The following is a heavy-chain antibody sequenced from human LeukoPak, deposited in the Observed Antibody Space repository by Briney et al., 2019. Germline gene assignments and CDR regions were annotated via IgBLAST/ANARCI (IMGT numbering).Heavy chain of an antibody. V-gene: IGHV1-18*01. CDR3: ARGLYPDYYDSSGYPFQH. CDR2: ISAYNGNT. Sequence: ASVKVSCKASGYTFTSYGISWVRQAPGQGLEWMGWISAYNGNTNYAQKFQGRVTMTRDTSISTAYMELSRLRSDDTAVYYCARGLYPDYYDSSGYPFQHWGQGTLVTVSS. D-gene: IGHD3-22*01. J-gene: IGHJ1*01. CDR1: GYTFTSYG.